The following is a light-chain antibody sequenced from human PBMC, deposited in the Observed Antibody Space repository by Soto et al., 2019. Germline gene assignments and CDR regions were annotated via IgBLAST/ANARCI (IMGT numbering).Light chain of an antibody. CDR1: QSVASN. J-gene: IGKJ5*01. CDR3: QHYNNWPIA. V-gene: IGKV3-15*01. CDR2: GAS. Sequence: ETVMTQSPATLSVSPGERATLSCRASQSVASNLAWYQQRPGQAPSLLIFGASTRAPGIPGRFSGSGSGTDFTLTISSLQSEDFAVYHCQHYNNWPIAFGQGTRLEIK.